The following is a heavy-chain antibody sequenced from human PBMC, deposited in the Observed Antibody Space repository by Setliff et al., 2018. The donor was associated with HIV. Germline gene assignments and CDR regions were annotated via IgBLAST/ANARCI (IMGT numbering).Heavy chain of an antibody. D-gene: IGHD2-15*01. Sequence: GGSLRLSCAASGFTFSRHWMSWIRQAPGKGLEWVARLKSNAEGGTADYAAPVRRRFTISRDDSKNTLYLLMNSLKVEDTAVYYCTTLLSGVGTDVFDIWGQGTMVTVSS. CDR3: TTLLSGVGTDVFDI. CDR2: LKSNAEGGTA. J-gene: IGHJ3*02. CDR1: GFTFSRHW. V-gene: IGHV3-15*01.